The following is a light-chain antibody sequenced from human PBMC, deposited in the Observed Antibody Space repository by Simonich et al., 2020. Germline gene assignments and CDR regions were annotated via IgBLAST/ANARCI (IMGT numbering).Light chain of an antibody. Sequence: AIQLTQSPSSLSASVGDRVPITCRASKGISSAVAWYQQKPGNAPKLLIYDASSLESGVPSRFSGSGSGTDFTLTISSLQPEDFATYYCQQSYSTLYTFGQGTKLEIK. J-gene: IGKJ2*01. V-gene: IGKV1-13*02. CDR2: DAS. CDR1: KGISSA. CDR3: QQSYSTLYT.